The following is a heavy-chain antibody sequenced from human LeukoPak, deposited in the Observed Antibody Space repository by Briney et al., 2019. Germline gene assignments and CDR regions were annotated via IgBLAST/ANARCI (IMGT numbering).Heavy chain of an antibody. J-gene: IGHJ6*02. V-gene: IGHV1-18*01. CDR3: ARDGTPAAGDGMDV. D-gene: IGHD6-13*01. CDR1: GYTFTSYG. Sequence: ASVKVSCKASGYTFTSYGISWVRQAPGQGPEWMGWISAYDANTNYAQKFQGRVTITTDTSTSTAYMELRSLRSDDTAVYYCARDGTPAAGDGMDVWGQGTTVTVSS. CDR2: ISAYDANT.